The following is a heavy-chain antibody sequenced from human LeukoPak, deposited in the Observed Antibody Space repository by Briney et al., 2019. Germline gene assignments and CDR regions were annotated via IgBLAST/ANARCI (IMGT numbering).Heavy chain of an antibody. CDR2: IYHSGST. V-gene: IGHV4-4*02. Sequence: KPSGTLSLTCAVSGGSISSSNWWSWVRQPPGKGLEWIGEIYHSGSTNYNPSLKSRVTISVDTPKNQFSLKLSSVTAADTAVYYCARGVWSGYFDAFDIWGQGTMVTVSS. J-gene: IGHJ3*02. D-gene: IGHD3-3*01. CDR3: ARGVWSGYFDAFDI. CDR1: GGSISSSNW.